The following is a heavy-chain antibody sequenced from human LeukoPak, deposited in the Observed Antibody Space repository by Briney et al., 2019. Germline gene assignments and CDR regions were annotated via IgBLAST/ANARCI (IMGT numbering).Heavy chain of an antibody. D-gene: IGHD6-6*01. CDR2: ISAYNGNT. V-gene: IGHV1-18*01. J-gene: IGHJ4*02. CDR3: ARAPIAACPGTGDYFDY. Sequence: WASVAVSCKASGYTFTSYGISWVRQAPGQGLEWMGWISAYNGNTNYAQKLQGRVTMTTDTSTSTAYMELRSLRSDDTAVYYCARAPIAACPGTGDYFDYWGQGTLVTVSS. CDR1: GYTFTSYG.